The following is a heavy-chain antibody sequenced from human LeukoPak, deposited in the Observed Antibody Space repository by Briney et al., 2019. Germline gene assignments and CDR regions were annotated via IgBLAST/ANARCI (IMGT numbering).Heavy chain of an antibody. CDR2: ISGSGGST. CDR3: AKFRNYYDSSGYY. J-gene: IGHJ4*02. D-gene: IGHD3-22*01. Sequence: PGGSLRLSCAASGLTFSSYAMSWVRQAPGKGLEWVSAISGSGGSTYYADSVKGRFTISRDNSKNTLYLQMNSLRAEDTAVYYCAKFRNYYDSSGYYWGQGTLVTVSS. V-gene: IGHV3-23*01. CDR1: GLTFSSYA.